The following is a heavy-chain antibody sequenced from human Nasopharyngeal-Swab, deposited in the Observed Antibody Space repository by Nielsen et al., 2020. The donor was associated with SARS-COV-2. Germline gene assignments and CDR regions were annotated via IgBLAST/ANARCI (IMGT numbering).Heavy chain of an antibody. CDR2: IIPSGGST. V-gene: IGHV1-46*02. D-gene: IGHD1-14*01. J-gene: IGHJ4*02. Sequence: ASVKVSCKASGYPFNTYYMHWVRQAPGQGPEWMGLIIPSGGSTTYAPRLQGRVTMTRDTSTTTFYMELSSLRFEDTAMYYCARSRGAGVLDYWGQGSLVTSPQ. CDR3: ARSRGAGVLDY. CDR1: GYPFNTYY.